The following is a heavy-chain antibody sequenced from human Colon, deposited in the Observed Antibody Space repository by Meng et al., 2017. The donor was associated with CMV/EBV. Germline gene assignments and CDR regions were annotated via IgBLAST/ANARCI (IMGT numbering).Heavy chain of an antibody. CDR3: ASRYSYVGF. J-gene: IGHJ4*01. V-gene: IGHV3-11*01. Sequence: LSCAASGFTFNNNYRRWIRQAPGKGLEWISYISSRSATIYYASSVKGRFTISRDNAKQTLYLQINSLRAEDTAVYYCASRYSYVGFWGHGTLVTVSS. D-gene: IGHD5-18*01. CDR1: GFTFNNNY. CDR2: ISSRSATI.